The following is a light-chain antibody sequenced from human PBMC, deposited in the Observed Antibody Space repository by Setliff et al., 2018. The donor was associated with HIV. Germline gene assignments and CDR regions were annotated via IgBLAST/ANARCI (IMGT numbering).Light chain of an antibody. V-gene: IGLV1-47*01. J-gene: IGLJ2*01. Sequence: QSVLTKPPSVSATPGQTVTMSCSGSSSNIGNNYVYWYQQLPGMAPKLPIYRNNQRPSDVPERFSGSKSGTSASLAISGLRSEDEADYYCAAWDDLSSPDVQFGGGTKVTVL. CDR2: RNN. CDR1: SSNIGNNY. CDR3: AAWDDLSSPDVQ.